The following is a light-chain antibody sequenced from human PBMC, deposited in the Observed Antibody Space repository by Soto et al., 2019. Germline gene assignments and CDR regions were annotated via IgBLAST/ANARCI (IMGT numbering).Light chain of an antibody. J-gene: IGKJ1*01. Sequence: EIVLTQSPGTLSLSPGERATLSCRASQSISSSYLGWYQQKPGQAPRLLIFGASSRATGIPHRFSGSGSGTDFTLTISRLEPEDFAVYYCQQYDSSPRFGQGTKVEIK. CDR1: QSISSSY. CDR3: QQYDSSPR. V-gene: IGKV3-20*01. CDR2: GAS.